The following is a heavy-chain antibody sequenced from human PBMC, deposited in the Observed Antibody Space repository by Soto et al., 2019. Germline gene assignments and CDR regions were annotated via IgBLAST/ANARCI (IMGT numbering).Heavy chain of an antibody. D-gene: IGHD2-15*01. Sequence: GGSLRLSCAASGFTFSSYSMNWVRQAPGKGLEWVSYISSSSSTIYYADSVKGRFTISRDNAKNSLYLQMNSLRDEDTDVYYCARDLLPTIYYYYGMDVWGQGTTVTVSS. CDR2: ISSSSSTI. J-gene: IGHJ6*02. CDR1: GFTFSSYS. CDR3: ARDLLPTIYYYYGMDV. V-gene: IGHV3-48*02.